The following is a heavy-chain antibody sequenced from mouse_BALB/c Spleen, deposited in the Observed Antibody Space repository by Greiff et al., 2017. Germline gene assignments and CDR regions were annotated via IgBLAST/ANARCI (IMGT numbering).Heavy chain of an antibody. CDR3: ARDRNYRYDFYYAMDY. J-gene: IGHJ4*01. CDR1: GFSLTGYG. CDR2: IWGDGST. V-gene: IGHV2-6-7*01. Sequence: VQRVESGPGLVAPSQSLSITCTVSGFSLTGYGVNWVRQPPGKGLEWLGMIWGDGSTDYNSALKSRLSISKDNSKSQVFLKMNSLQTDDTARYYCARDRNYRYDFYYAMDYWGQVTSVTVSS. D-gene: IGHD2-14*01.